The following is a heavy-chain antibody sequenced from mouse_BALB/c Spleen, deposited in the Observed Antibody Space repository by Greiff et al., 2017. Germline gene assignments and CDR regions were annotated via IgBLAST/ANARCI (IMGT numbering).Heavy chain of an antibody. V-gene: IGHV2-9*02. D-gene: IGHD4-1*01. CDR2: IWAGGST. Sequence: VQLVESGPGLVAPSQSLSITCTVSGISLTSYGVHWVRQPPGKGLEWLGVIWAGGSTNYNSALMSRLSISKDNSKSQVFLKMNSLQTDDTAMYYCAKTGYYAMDYWGQGTSVTVSS. J-gene: IGHJ4*01. CDR1: GISLTSYG. CDR3: AKTGYYAMDY.